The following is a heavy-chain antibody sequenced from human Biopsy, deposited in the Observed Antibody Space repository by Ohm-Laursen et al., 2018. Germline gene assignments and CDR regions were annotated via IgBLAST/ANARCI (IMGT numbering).Heavy chain of an antibody. V-gene: IGHV1-69*13. D-gene: IGHD1-26*01. J-gene: IGHJ4*02. CDR2: IIPIFGTA. CDR3: ARGALGGGSYRFFY. Sequence: GASVKVSCKASGGTFTNYAISWVRQAPGRGLEWMGGIIPIFGTANYAQKFQGRVTITADESTSTAYMELSSLRSDDTAVYYCARGALGGGSYRFFYWGQGSLVTVSS. CDR1: GGTFTNYA.